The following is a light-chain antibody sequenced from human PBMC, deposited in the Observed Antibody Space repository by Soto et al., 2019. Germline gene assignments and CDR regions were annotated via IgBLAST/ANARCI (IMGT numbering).Light chain of an antibody. Sequence: DIQMTQSPSTLSASVGDRVTITCRASQSISSWFAWYQQKPWKAPKLLIYDAYSLESGVPSRFSGSGSGTELTFTISSLQPDDFATYYCQPYNSYPYTFGQGTKLEIK. J-gene: IGKJ2*01. CDR3: QPYNSYPYT. CDR2: DAY. CDR1: QSISSW. V-gene: IGKV1-5*01.